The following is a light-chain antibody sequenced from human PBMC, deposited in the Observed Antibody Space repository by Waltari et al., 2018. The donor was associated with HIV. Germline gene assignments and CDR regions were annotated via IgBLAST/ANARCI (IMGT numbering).Light chain of an antibody. Sequence: DIVMTQCPDALALSLGETATVNCKPSRTILYNSNNKNYLAWYQQKPGQPPKLLIYWASTRESGVPDRFSGSGSGTDFTLTISNVQTEDMAVYYCQQYLNTPLTFGGGTKVEIK. CDR1: RTILYNSNNKNY. V-gene: IGKV4-1*01. J-gene: IGKJ4*01. CDR2: WAS. CDR3: QQYLNTPLT.